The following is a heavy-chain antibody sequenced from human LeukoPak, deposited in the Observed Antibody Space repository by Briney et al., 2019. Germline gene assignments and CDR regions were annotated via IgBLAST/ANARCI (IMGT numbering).Heavy chain of an antibody. Sequence: KSSETLSLTCAVSGYSISSGYYWGWIRQPPGKGLEWIGSIYHSGSTYYNPSLKSRVTISVDTSKNQFSLKLSSVTAADTAVYYCARHKFYDFWSGYLAWFDPWGQGTLVTVSS. J-gene: IGHJ5*02. V-gene: IGHV4-38-2*01. CDR3: ARHKFYDFWSGYLAWFDP. CDR1: GYSISSGYY. D-gene: IGHD3-3*01. CDR2: IYHSGST.